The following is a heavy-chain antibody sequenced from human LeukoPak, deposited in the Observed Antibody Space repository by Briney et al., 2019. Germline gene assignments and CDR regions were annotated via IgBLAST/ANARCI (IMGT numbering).Heavy chain of an antibody. CDR3: AHNLGLYYLNV. CDR1: GFSLSTSGVG. J-gene: IGHJ6*02. CDR2: LYWDDDK. D-gene: IGHD3-10*01. Sequence: ESGPTLVKPTQTLTLTCTFSGFSLSTSGVGVGWIRQPPGKALEWLAFLYWDDDKRYSPSLKSRLTITKDTSKNQVVLTMTNMDPVDTAAYYCAHNLGLYYLNVWGRGTTVTVSS. V-gene: IGHV2-5*02.